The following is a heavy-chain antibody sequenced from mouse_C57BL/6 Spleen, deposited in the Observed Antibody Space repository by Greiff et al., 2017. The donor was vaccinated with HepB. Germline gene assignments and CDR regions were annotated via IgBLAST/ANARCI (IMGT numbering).Heavy chain of an antibody. J-gene: IGHJ4*01. CDR1: GYTFTSYW. V-gene: IGHV1-55*01. D-gene: IGHD2-1*01. Sequence: QVQLKQSGAELVKPGASVKMSCKASGYTFTSYWITWVKQRPGQGLEWIGDIYPGSGSTNYNEKFKSKATLTVDTSSSTAYMQLSSLTSEDSAVYYCARDGNYVGGAMDYWGQGTSVTVSS. CDR3: ARDGNYVGGAMDY. CDR2: IYPGSGST.